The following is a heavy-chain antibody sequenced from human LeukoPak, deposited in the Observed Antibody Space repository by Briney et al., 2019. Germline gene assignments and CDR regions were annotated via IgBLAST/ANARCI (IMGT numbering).Heavy chain of an antibody. CDR3: ARDNSVEDTAWWFDP. V-gene: IGHV1-46*01. D-gene: IGHD4-23*01. J-gene: IGHJ5*02. CDR1: RYTFTGYY. CDR2: INPSGGST. Sequence: ASLKVSCKASRYTFTGYYMHWVRQAPGQGLEWMGIINPSGGSTSYAQKFQGRVTMTRDMSTGTDYMELSSLRSEDTAVYYCARDNSVEDTAWWFDPWGQGTLVTVSS.